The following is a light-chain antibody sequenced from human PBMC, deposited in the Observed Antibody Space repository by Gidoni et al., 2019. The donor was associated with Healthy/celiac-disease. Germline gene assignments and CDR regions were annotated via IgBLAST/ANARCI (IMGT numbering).Light chain of an antibody. Sequence: QSVLTQPPSASGTPGQRITISCSGSSSNIGSNTVNWYQQLPGTAPKLLIYSYNQRPSGVPDRFSGSKSGTSASLAISGLQSEDEADYYCAAWDESLNGYVFGTGTKVTVL. V-gene: IGLV1-44*01. CDR3: AAWDESLNGYV. CDR2: SYN. CDR1: SSNIGSNT. J-gene: IGLJ1*01.